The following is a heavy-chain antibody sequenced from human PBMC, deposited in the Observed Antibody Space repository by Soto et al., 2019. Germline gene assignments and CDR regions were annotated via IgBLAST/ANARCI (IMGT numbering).Heavy chain of an antibody. CDR3: ASGEQLVHFHS. D-gene: IGHD6-6*01. V-gene: IGHV1-2*04. J-gene: IGHJ4*01. CDR1: GYIFPDYY. CDR2: INPNGGGT. Sequence: QVQLVQSGAEVKKPGASVKVSCKASGYIFPDYYVHWVRQAPGEGLEWMGRINPNGGGTNYAQKFEGWVTMTTDTSISTAYMELSRLNFDDPAVYYCASGEQLVHFHSWGQGTLVTVSS.